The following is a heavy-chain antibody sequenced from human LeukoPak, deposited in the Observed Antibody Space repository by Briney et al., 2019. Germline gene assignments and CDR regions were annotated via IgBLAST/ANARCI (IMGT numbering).Heavy chain of an antibody. V-gene: IGHV4-30-4*08. CDR1: GGSVSSGSYY. CDR2: IYYSGTT. D-gene: IGHD3-16*02. J-gene: IGHJ4*02. Sequence: SETLPLTCTVSGGSVSSGSYYWSWIRQPPGKGLEWIGYIYYSGTTEYNPSLKSRVTISVDTSRNQFSLKLSSVIAADTAVYFCARGPNYVWGSYRYFDYWGQGTLVTVSS. CDR3: ARGPNYVWGSYRYFDY.